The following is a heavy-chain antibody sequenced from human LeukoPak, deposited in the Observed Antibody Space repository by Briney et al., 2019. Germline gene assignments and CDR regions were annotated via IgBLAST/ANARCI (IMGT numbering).Heavy chain of an antibody. V-gene: IGHV1-18*01. Sequence: GASVKVSCKASGYTLTSYGISWVRQAPGQGLEWMGWISAYNGNTNYAQKLQGRVTMTTDTSTSTAYMELRSLRSDDTAVYYCARDTLLWFGELEPFDYWGQGTLVTVSS. CDR3: ARDTLLWFGELEPFDY. CDR1: GYTLTSYG. CDR2: ISAYNGNT. D-gene: IGHD3-10*01. J-gene: IGHJ4*02.